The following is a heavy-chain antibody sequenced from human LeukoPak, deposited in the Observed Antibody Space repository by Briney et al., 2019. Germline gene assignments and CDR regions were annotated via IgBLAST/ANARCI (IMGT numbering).Heavy chain of an antibody. V-gene: IGHV3-53*01. CDR2: IYSGGST. Sequence: GGSLRLSCAASGFTFGTYGMSWVRQAPGKGLEWVSVIYSGGSTYYADSVKGRFTISRDNSKNTLYLQMNSLRAEDTAVYYCARDRGGAAAGTWIFDYWGQGTLVTVSS. D-gene: IGHD6-13*01. CDR1: GFTFGTYG. CDR3: ARDRGGAAAGTWIFDY. J-gene: IGHJ4*02.